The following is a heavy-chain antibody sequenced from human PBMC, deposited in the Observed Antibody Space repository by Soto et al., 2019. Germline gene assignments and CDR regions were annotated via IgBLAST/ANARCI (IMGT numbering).Heavy chain of an antibody. CDR1: GYTFTSYY. D-gene: IGHD5-18*01. CDR3: ARDRRAMGSRDAFDI. J-gene: IGHJ3*02. CDR2: INPSGGST. V-gene: IGHV1-46*01. Sequence: DSVKVSCKASGYTFTSYYMHWVRQAPGQGLEWMGIINPSGGSTSYAQKFRGRVTMTRDTSTSTVYMELSSLRSEDTAVYYCARDRRAMGSRDAFDIWGQGTMVTVSS.